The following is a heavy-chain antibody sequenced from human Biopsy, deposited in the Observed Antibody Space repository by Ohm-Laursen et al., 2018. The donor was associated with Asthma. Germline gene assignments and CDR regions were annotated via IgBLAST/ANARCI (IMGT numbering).Heavy chain of an antibody. CDR1: GFTVSRDH. CDR2: IYSGGTS. CDR3: AKERYYDFWSGYPI. Sequence: GSLRLSCSASGFTVSRDHMFWVRQAPGKGLEWVSVIYSGGTSHTADSVRGRFTISRDFSKNTLHLQMHSLRVEDTAVYYCAKERYYDFWSGYPIWGQGTMVTVSS. V-gene: IGHV3-53*01. D-gene: IGHD3-3*01. J-gene: IGHJ3*02.